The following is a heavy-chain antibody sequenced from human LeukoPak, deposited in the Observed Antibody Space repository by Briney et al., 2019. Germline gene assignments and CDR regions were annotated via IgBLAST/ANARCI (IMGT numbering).Heavy chain of an antibody. CDR2: DSYTGST. D-gene: IGHD3-22*01. Sequence: PSETLSLTCIVSGGSMKTRIYYWVWIRQSPGTGLEWIGCDSYTGSTHYNPSLASRVTISVDTPKNQFSLQLTSVTAADTAMYYCARLGDSSGYYPYAFDIWGQGTMVTVSS. CDR1: GGSMKTRIYY. CDR3: ARLGDSSGYYPYAFDI. V-gene: IGHV4-39*01. J-gene: IGHJ3*02.